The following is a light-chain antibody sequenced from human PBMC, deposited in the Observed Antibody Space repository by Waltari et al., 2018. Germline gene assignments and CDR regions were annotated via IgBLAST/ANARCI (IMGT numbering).Light chain of an antibody. Sequence: QSVLTQPPSASATPGQRVIISCSGRRSNLGSNTVNWYQQLPGTAPKLLILSNNERPSGVPGRFSGSKSGTSASLAISGLQSEDEADYYCATWDDSLIGLVFGGGTKLTVL. CDR3: ATWDDSLIGLV. V-gene: IGLV1-44*01. J-gene: IGLJ2*01. CDR2: SNN. CDR1: RSNLGSNT.